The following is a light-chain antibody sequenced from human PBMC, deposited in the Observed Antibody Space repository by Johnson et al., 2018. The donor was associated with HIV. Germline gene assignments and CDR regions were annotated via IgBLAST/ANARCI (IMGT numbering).Light chain of an antibody. CDR2: EDN. J-gene: IGLJ1*01. CDR3: GIWDASLSPHYV. V-gene: IGLV1-51*02. Sequence: VLTQPPSVSAAPGQTVNISCSGNVSNIESYFVSWYQQLPGAAPTLLIYEDNKRPSGIPDRFSGSKSGATATLGITGLLTGDEADYYCGIWDASLSPHYVFGTGTTITVL. CDR1: VSNIESYF.